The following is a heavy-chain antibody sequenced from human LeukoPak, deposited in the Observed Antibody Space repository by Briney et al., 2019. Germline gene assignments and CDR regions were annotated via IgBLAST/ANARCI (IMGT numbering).Heavy chain of an antibody. V-gene: IGHV3-11*06. CDR3: ASRGVYGISDY. CDR1: GFTLSDYY. J-gene: IGHJ4*02. CDR2: ISTSSSYT. D-gene: IGHD2-8*01. Sequence: PGGSLRLSCAASGFTLSDYYMNWIRQAPGKGLEWVSYISTSSSYTNYADSVKGRFTISRDNAKNSLYLQMNSLRVEDTAVYYCASRGVYGISDYWGQGTLVTVSS.